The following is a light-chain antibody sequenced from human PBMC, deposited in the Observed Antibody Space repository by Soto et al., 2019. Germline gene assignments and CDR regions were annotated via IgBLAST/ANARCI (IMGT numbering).Light chain of an antibody. CDR1: SSDVGGYNY. CDR2: DVS. V-gene: IGLV2-14*01. CDR3: SSYTSRSTLYV. J-gene: IGLJ1*01. Sequence: QSALTQPASVSGSPGQSITISCTGNSSDVGGYNYVSWYQQHPGKAPKLMIYDVSNRPSGVSNRFSGSKSGNTASLTISGLQAEDEADYYCSSYTSRSTLYVFGTGTKSPS.